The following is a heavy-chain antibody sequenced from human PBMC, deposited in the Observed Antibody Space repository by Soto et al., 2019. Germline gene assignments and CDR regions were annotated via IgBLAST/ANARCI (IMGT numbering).Heavy chain of an antibody. J-gene: IGHJ4*02. D-gene: IGHD4-17*01. Sequence: EVQLLESGGGLVQPGGSLRLSCAGTGFTFSNYPMSWVRQAPGKGFYWVSGISASGGNTYYGDSVKGRLTISRDNSKNTLYLQMNSLRPEDTAVYYCAKRDYGDYGARDWGQGTLVTVSS. CDR1: GFTFSNYP. CDR2: ISASGGNT. CDR3: AKRDYGDYGARD. V-gene: IGHV3-23*01.